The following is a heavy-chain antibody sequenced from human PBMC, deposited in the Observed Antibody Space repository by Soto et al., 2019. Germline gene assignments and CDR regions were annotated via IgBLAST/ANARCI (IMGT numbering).Heavy chain of an antibody. Sequence: EVQLVESGGGLVQPGGSLRLSCAASGFTFRDQYMDWVRQAPGKGLEWVGRIRNKANSYSTEYAASVSGRFTVPRDGSTNSLYLQMNSLKTEDTAVYYCVSSWGDFRYFDSWGQGTLVTVSS. CDR2: IRNKANSYST. CDR3: VSSWGDFRYFDS. CDR1: GFTFRDQY. V-gene: IGHV3-72*01. J-gene: IGHJ4*02. D-gene: IGHD2-21*02.